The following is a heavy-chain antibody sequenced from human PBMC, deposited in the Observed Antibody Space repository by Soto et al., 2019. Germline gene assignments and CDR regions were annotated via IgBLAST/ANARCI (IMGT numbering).Heavy chain of an antibody. Sequence: ASLKVSCKASGYTFTSYGISWVRQAPGQGLEWMGWISAYNGNTNYAQKLQGGVTMTTDTSTSTAYMELRSLRSDDTAVYYCARDYYDSSGYYYSPTYYFDYWGQGTLVTV. CDR1: GYTFTSYG. J-gene: IGHJ4*02. CDR3: ARDYYDSSGYYYSPTYYFDY. CDR2: ISAYNGNT. V-gene: IGHV1-18*04. D-gene: IGHD3-22*01.